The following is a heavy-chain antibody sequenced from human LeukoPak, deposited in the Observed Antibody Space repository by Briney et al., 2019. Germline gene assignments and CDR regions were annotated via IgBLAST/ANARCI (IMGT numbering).Heavy chain of an antibody. D-gene: IGHD4/OR15-4a*01. J-gene: IGHJ4*02. Sequence: PGGSLRLSCAASGFTFSVYALIWVRQAPGKGLQWVSTLSGSGLSAYYADSVKGRFTISRDNSKNTLYLQMDSLRAEDTAVYYCAKDGAASTYFDYWGPGTLVTVSS. CDR1: GFTFSVYA. CDR3: AKDGAASTYFDY. CDR2: LSGSGLSA. V-gene: IGHV3-23*01.